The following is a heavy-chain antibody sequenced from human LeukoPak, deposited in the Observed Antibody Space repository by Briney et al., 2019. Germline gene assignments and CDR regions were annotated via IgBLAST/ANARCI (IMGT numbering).Heavy chain of an antibody. CDR2: ISQDGSAK. Sequence: GGSLRLSCATSGFIFSNYWMSWVRQVPGKGLEWVASISQDGSAKTYLDSVKGRFTISRDNAKNSLYLQMNSLRAEDTAVYYCARDPPDRAWRHAFDIWGQGTMVTVSS. J-gene: IGHJ3*02. CDR3: ARDPPDRAWRHAFDI. D-gene: IGHD1-14*01. V-gene: IGHV3-7*01. CDR1: GFIFSNYW.